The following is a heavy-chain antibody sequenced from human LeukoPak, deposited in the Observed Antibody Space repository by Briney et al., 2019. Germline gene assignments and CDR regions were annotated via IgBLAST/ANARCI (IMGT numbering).Heavy chain of an antibody. D-gene: IGHD2-15*01. CDR3: ARDEGYSSGGSCYEFDY. CDR1: GFTVSSNY. CDR2: IYSGGST. V-gene: IGHV3-66*01. Sequence: GGSLRLSCAASGFTVSSNYMSWVRQAPGKGLEWVSVIYSGGSTYYADSVKGRFTISRDNSKNTLYLLMNSLRAEDTAVYYCARDEGYSSGGSCYEFDYWGQGTLVTLSS. J-gene: IGHJ4*02.